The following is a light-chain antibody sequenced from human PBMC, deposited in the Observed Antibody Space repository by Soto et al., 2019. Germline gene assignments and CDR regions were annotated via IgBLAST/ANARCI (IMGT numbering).Light chain of an antibody. Sequence: DIVMTQSPDSLAVSLGERATINCKSSQSLLYSSKNKNYLAWYQQKPGQPPKLLIYWASTRESGVPDRFSGSVSGTDFTLTISSLQAEDVAVYYCQQYYSPPLLTFGGGTKVEIK. V-gene: IGKV4-1*01. CDR2: WAS. J-gene: IGKJ4*01. CDR1: QSLLYSSKNKNY. CDR3: QQYYSPPLLT.